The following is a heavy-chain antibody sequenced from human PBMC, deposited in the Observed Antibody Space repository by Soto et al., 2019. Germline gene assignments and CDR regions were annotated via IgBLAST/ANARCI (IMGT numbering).Heavy chain of an antibody. Sequence: ASVKVSCKASGYTFTSYYMHWVRQAPGQGLEWMGIINPSGGSTSYAQKFQGRVTMTRDTSTSTVYKELSSLRSEDTAVYYCARDGYCIITSCPSPPRDYGMDVWGQGTTVTVS. D-gene: IGHD2-2*03. V-gene: IGHV1-46*01. CDR3: ARDGYCIITSCPSPPRDYGMDV. CDR1: GYTFTSYY. CDR2: INPSGGST. J-gene: IGHJ6*02.